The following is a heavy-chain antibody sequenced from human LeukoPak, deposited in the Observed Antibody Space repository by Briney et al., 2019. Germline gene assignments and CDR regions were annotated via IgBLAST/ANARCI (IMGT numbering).Heavy chain of an antibody. CDR3: AKDSQLLRLGELSSFDY. J-gene: IGHJ4*02. Sequence: GGSLRLSCAASGFTFSSYAMSWVRQAPGKGLEWVSGISGSGGSTYYADSVKGRFTISRDNSKNTLYLQMNSLRAEDTAVYYCAKDSQLLRLGELSSFDYWGQGTLVTVSS. D-gene: IGHD3-16*02. CDR1: GFTFSSYA. V-gene: IGHV3-23*01. CDR2: ISGSGGST.